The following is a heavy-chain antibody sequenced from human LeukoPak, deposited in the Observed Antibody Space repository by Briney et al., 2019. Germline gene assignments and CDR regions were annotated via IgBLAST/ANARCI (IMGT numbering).Heavy chain of an antibody. CDR1: GFTFSSYA. J-gene: IGHJ4*02. D-gene: IGHD1-26*01. V-gene: IGHV3-23*01. Sequence: GRTLRLSCAASGFTFSSYAMSWVPHAPGKGLEWVSAISGSGGSTYYADSVKGRFTISRDNPKNKLHLQMNRLSAQDTAVYYCPRIIVGAKRPDFWGQGTLVTVSS. CDR3: PRIIVGAKRPDF. CDR2: ISGSGGST.